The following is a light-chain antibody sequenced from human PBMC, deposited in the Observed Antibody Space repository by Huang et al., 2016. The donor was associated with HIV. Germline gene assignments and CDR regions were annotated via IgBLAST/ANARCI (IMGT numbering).Light chain of an antibody. J-gene: IGKJ1*01. V-gene: IGKV3-11*01. CDR2: DAS. CDR3: QHRSNWPPWT. Sequence: EIVLTQSPATLSLSPGERATLPCRASQSVSSYLAWYQQKTGQAPRPLIYDASNRATVIPARLSGSGSGTDFTLTISSLEPEDFAVYYCQHRSNWPPWTFGQGTEVEVK. CDR1: QSVSSY.